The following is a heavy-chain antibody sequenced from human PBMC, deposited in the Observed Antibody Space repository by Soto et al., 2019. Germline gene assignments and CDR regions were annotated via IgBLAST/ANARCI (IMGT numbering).Heavy chain of an antibody. CDR3: GSPRSGPSPDVGH. V-gene: IGHV1-2*02. CDR1: VFSVDTTYC. CDR2: INPNSGDA. J-gene: IGHJ4*01. Sequence: ASVKVSCKASVFSVDTTYCIHWVRRAPGQGLEWMGSINPNSGDANYAQNFQGRVTMTRDTSISTAYMEVSSLTSDDTAVYYCGSPRSGPSPDVGHWGHGTVVTVSS. D-gene: IGHD2-15*01.